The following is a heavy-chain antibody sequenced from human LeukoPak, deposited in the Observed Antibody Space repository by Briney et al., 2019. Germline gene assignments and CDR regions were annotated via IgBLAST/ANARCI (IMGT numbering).Heavy chain of an antibody. V-gene: IGHV1-46*01. CDR3: ARTPVGGSYNQFDY. CDR2: INPSGGST. CDR1: GYTFTSYY. J-gene: IGHJ4*02. D-gene: IGHD3-16*01. Sequence: GASVKVSCKASGYTFTSYYMHWVRQAPGQGLEWMGIINPSGGSTNYAQKFQGRVTITADESTSTAYMELSSLRSEDTAVYYCARTPVGGSYNQFDYWGQGTLVTVSS.